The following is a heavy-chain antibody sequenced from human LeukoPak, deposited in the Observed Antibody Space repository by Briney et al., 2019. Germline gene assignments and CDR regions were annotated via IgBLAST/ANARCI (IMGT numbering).Heavy chain of an antibody. Sequence: ASVKVSCKASGYIFTSYDINWVRQATGQGLEWMGWMNPNSGNTGYAQKFQGRVIMTRNTSISTAYMELGSLRSEDTAVYYCSRGPRGYYGSGSYYWGQGTLVTVSS. J-gene: IGHJ4*02. CDR2: MNPNSGNT. CDR3: SRGPRGYYGSGSYY. D-gene: IGHD3-10*01. V-gene: IGHV1-8*01. CDR1: GYIFTSYD.